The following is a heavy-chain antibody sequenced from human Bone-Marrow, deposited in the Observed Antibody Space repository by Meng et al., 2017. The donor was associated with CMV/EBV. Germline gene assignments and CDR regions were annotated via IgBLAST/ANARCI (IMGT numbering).Heavy chain of an antibody. CDR1: GFTFSSYA. D-gene: IGHD3-10*01. J-gene: IGHJ6*02. V-gene: IGHV3-30-3*01. CDR3: ARGRYGSGSYHTYYYYYGMDV. Sequence: GESLKISCAASGFTFSSYAMHWVRQAPGKGLEWVAVISYDGSNKYYADSVKGRFTISRDNSKNTLYLQMNSLRAEDTAVYYCARGRYGSGSYHTYYYYYGMDVWGQGTTVTVSS. CDR2: ISYDGSNK.